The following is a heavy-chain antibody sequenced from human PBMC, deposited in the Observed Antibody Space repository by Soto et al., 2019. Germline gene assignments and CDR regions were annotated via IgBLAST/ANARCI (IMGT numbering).Heavy chain of an antibody. CDR2: ISSSSSYI. CDR1: GFTFSSYS. V-gene: IGHV3-21*01. D-gene: IGHD2-2*01. CDR3: ARDGDIVVVPAAISRYMDV. J-gene: IGHJ6*03. Sequence: GGSLRLSCAASGFTFSSYSMNWVRQAPGKGLEWVSSISSSSSYIYYADSVKGRFTISRDNAKNSLYLQMNSLRAEDTAVYYCARDGDIVVVPAAISRYMDVWGKGTTVTVSS.